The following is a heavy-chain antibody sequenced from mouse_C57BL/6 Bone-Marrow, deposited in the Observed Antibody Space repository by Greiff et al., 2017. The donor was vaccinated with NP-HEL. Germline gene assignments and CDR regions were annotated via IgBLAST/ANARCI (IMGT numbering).Heavy chain of an antibody. CDR1: GFNIKDDY. CDR2: IDPENGDT. Sequence: VQLQQSGAELVRPGASVKLSCTASGFNIKDDYMHWVKQRPEQGLEWIGGIDPENGDTEYASKFQGKATITADTSSNTAYLQLSSLTSEDTAVYYCTTYGSSRYYFDYWGQGTTLTVSS. J-gene: IGHJ2*01. D-gene: IGHD1-1*01. CDR3: TTYGSSRYYFDY. V-gene: IGHV14-4*01.